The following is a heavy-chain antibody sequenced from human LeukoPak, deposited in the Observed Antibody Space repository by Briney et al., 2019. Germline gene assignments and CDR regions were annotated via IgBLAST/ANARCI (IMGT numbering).Heavy chain of an antibody. J-gene: IGHJ3*02. CDR1: GYSFTTNW. CDR3: ARLHNLSYYDSSGYYFVGAFDI. CDR2: IHLGDSDT. D-gene: IGHD3-22*01. Sequence: GESLKISCKGSGYSFTTNWIAWVRQMPGKGLEWMGIIHLGDSDTRYSPSFEGQVTISADKSISTAYLQWSSLKASDTAMYSCARLHNLSYYDSSGYYFVGAFDIWGQGTMVTVSS. V-gene: IGHV5-51*01.